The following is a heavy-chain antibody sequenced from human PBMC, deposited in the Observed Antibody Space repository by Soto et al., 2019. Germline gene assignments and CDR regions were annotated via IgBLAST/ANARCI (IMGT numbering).Heavy chain of an antibody. V-gene: IGHV3-49*03. CDR1: GFTLGDYA. CDR3: TRDIGYSGYQLYHLAY. D-gene: IGHD5-12*01. CDR2: IRSKAYGGTT. Sequence: PGGSLRLSCTASGFTLGDYAMSWFRQAPGKGLEWVGFIRSKAYGGTTEYAASVKGRFTISRDDSKSIAYLQMNSLKTEDTAVYYCTRDIGYSGYQLYHLAYWGQGTLVTVSS. J-gene: IGHJ4*02.